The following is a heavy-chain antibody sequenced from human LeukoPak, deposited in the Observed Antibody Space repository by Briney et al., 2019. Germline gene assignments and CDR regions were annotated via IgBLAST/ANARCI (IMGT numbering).Heavy chain of an antibody. Sequence: PGGSLRLSCAASGFTFSSYWMGWVRQAPGKGLEWVANIKRDGSEKDYGDSVKGRFTVSRDNAKNSLYLQMNSLRAEDTAVYYCARDKEAAVDFWSGYYPLWGQGTLVTVSS. J-gene: IGHJ4*02. CDR3: ARDKEAAVDFWSGYYPL. CDR1: GFTFSSYW. V-gene: IGHV3-7*01. CDR2: IKRDGSEK. D-gene: IGHD3-3*01.